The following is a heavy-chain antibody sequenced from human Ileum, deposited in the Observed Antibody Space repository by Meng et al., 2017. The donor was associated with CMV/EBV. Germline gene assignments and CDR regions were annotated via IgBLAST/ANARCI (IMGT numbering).Heavy chain of an antibody. J-gene: IGHJ4*02. CDR1: RFTFHVYT. D-gene: IGHD1-26*01. Sequence: SRFTFHVYTLHWLRQTPGQGLEWVSSISSSSDYIYSAGSLKGRFTISRDNTKNSVYLHMDNLRADDTAVYYCVRERVVGAIHYLDLWGQGTLVTVSS. CDR2: ISSSSDYI. V-gene: IGHV3-21*01. CDR3: VRERVVGAIHYLDL.